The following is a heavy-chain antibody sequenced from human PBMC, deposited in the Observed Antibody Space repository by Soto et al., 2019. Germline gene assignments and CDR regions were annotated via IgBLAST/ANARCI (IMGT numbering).Heavy chain of an antibody. CDR2: IYYSGST. D-gene: IGHD2-15*01. CDR3: ARWESDVVVVAATRVDY. CDR1: GGSISSGDYY. V-gene: IGHV4-30-4*01. Sequence: QVQLQESGPGLVKPSQTLSLTCTVSGGSISSGDYYWSWIRQPPGKGLEWIGYIYYSGSTYYNPSLKSRVTISVDTSKNQFSLKLSSVTAADTAVYYCARWESDVVVVAATRVDYWGQGTLVTVSS. J-gene: IGHJ4*02.